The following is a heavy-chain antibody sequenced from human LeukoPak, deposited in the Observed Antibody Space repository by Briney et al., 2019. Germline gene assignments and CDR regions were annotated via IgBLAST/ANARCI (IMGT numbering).Heavy chain of an antibody. D-gene: IGHD5-12*01. Sequence: GGSLRLSCEASGFTFSSYAVHWVRQAPGKGLEWVAVISYDGGNKYYADSVKGRFTISRDNSKNTLDLQMSSLRAEDTAVYYCARDQLAYSGYDTLFRYWGQGTLVTVSS. CDR1: GFTFSSYA. J-gene: IGHJ4*02. CDR2: ISYDGGNK. CDR3: ARDQLAYSGYDTLFRY. V-gene: IGHV3-30*04.